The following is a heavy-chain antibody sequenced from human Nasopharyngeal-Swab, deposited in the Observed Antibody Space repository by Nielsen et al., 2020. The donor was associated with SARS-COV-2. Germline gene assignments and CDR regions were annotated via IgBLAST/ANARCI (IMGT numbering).Heavy chain of an antibody. CDR2: ISWNSGSI. V-gene: IGHV3-9*01. Sequence: GGSLRLSCAASGFTFDEYAMHWVRQGPGKGLEWVSGISWNSGSIGYADSVKGRFTISRDNSKNTLYLQMNSLRVEDTAVYYCARDDIAAADYYFDYWGQGTLVTVSS. CDR3: ARDDIAAADYYFDY. CDR1: GFTFDEYA. J-gene: IGHJ4*02. D-gene: IGHD6-13*01.